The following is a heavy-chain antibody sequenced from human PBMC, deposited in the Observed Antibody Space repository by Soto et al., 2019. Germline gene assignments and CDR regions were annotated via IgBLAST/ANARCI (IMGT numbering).Heavy chain of an antibody. Sequence: SETLSLTCTVSGGSIIRDSYYWGLIRQSPEKRLEWIASISYSGSTYYNPTLKSRLIISVDTSKSQFSLKLSSVTAADTAVYCCVRFWPPPYSDAVTDYTDAFDYWGQGTLVTVSS. D-gene: IGHD3-9*01. V-gene: IGHV4-39*01. J-gene: IGHJ4*02. CDR1: GGSIIRDSYY. CDR2: ISYSGST. CDR3: VRFWPPPYSDAVTDYTDAFDY.